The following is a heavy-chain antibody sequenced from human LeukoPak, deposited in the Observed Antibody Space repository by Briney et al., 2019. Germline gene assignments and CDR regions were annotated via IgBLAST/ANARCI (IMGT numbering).Heavy chain of an antibody. Sequence: GGSLRLSCAGSRFTFSSYSMNWVRQAPGKGLEWVSYINSGSSTIYYADSVKGRFTISRDNAKNSLYLQMNSLRGEDTAVYYCARDGVVVAGTRRAFDILGQGTMVTVSS. D-gene: IGHD6-19*01. J-gene: IGHJ3*02. CDR1: RFTFSSYS. CDR3: ARDGVVVAGTRRAFDI. V-gene: IGHV3-48*01. CDR2: INSGSSTI.